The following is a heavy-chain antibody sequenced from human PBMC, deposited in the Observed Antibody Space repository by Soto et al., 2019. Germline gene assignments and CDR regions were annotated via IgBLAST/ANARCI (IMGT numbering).Heavy chain of an antibody. V-gene: IGHV4-30-2*01. CDR2: IYHSGST. J-gene: IGHJ4*02. CDR3: ARARGDGDGYNYPNYFDY. D-gene: IGHD5-12*01. CDR1: GGSISSGGYS. Sequence: PSETLSLTCAVSGGSISSGGYSWSWIRQPPGKGLEWIGYIYHSGSTYYNPSLKSRVTISVDRSKNQFSLKLSSVTAADTAVYYCARARGDGDGYNYPNYFDYWGQGTLVTVSS.